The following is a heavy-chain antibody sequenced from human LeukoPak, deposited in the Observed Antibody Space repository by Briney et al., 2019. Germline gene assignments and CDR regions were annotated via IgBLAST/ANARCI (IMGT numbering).Heavy chain of an antibody. CDR1: GYTFTSYG. D-gene: IGHD3-22*01. Sequence: AASVKVSCKASGYTFTSYGISWVRQAPGQGLEWMGWISAYNGNTNYAQKLQGRVTMTTDTSTSTAYMELRSLRSDDTAVYYCARDRAYYYDSSAQTKNAFDIWGQGTMVTVSS. CDR3: ARDRAYYYDSSAQTKNAFDI. V-gene: IGHV1-18*01. CDR2: ISAYNGNT. J-gene: IGHJ3*02.